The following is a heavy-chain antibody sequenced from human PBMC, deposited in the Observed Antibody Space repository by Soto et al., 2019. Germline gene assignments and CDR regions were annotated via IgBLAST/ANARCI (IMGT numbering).Heavy chain of an antibody. J-gene: IGHJ3*01. CDR3: ARGRGVVIPAGTPDAFDV. Sequence: ASLKVSCKASGYTFNIYGFNWVRQAHGQGLEWMGRISAFNDYTNLAQKFQGRLTLTTDASTNTAYMELQVLRSDDTAMYYCARGRGVVIPAGTPDAFDVWGQGTIVTVS. CDR2: ISAFNDYT. D-gene: IGHD6-13*01. V-gene: IGHV1-18*01. CDR1: GYTFNIYG.